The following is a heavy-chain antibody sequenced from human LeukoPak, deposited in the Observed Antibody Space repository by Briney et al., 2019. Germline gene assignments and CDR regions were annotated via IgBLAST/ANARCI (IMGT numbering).Heavy chain of an antibody. CDR2: INAYNGDT. J-gene: IGHJ5*02. D-gene: IGHD3-22*01. CDR1: NYTFTSYG. V-gene: IGHV1-18*01. CDR3: ARGPYLYDSSGYYP. Sequence: GASVKVSCKASNYTFTSYGISWVRQAPGQGLEWMAWINAYNGDTNYAQKLQGRVTLTTETSTSTAYMELRSLRSDDTAVYYCARGPYLYDSSGYYPWGQGTLVTVSS.